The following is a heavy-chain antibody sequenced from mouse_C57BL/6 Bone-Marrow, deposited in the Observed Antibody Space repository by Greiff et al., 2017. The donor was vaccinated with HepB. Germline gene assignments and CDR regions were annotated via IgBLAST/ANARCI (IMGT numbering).Heavy chain of an antibody. CDR1: GFTFSSYA. V-gene: IGHV5-4*01. J-gene: IGHJ4*01. Sequence: EVQLVESGGGLVKPGGSLKLSCAASGFTFSSYAMSWVRQTPEKRLEWVATISDGGSYTYYPDNVKGRFTISRDNAKNNLYLQMSHLKSEDTAMYYCARGYGSLLYYYAMDYWGQGTSVTVSS. CDR2: ISDGGSYT. D-gene: IGHD1-1*01. CDR3: ARGYGSLLYYYAMDY.